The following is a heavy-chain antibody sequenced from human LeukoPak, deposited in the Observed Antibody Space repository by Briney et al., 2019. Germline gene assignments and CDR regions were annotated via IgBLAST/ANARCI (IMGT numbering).Heavy chain of an antibody. Sequence: NPGGSLRLSCAASGFTFSDYYMSWIRQAPGKGLEWVSYISSSGGTIYYTDSVKGRFTISRDNAKNSLYLQMNSLRAEDTAVYYRARDKGSRATQFDYWGQGTLVTVSS. J-gene: IGHJ4*02. V-gene: IGHV3-11*01. D-gene: IGHD1-26*01. CDR2: ISSSGGTI. CDR3: ARDKGSRATQFDY. CDR1: GFTFSDYY.